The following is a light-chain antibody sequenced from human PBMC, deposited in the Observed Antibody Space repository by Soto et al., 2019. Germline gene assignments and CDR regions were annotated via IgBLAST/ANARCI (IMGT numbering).Light chain of an antibody. CDR2: DAS. Sequence: EIVLTQSPATLSLSPGERATLSCRASQSVNSYLAWYQQKPGQAPRLLIYDASNRATGIPPRFSGSGSGTDFTLTISSLEPEDFAVYYCQQRSNWPRTFGQGTKVEIK. J-gene: IGKJ1*01. V-gene: IGKV3-11*01. CDR3: QQRSNWPRT. CDR1: QSVNSY.